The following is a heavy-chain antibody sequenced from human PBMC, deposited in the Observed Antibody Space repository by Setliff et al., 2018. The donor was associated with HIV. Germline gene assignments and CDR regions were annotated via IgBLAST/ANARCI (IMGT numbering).Heavy chain of an antibody. V-gene: IGHV3-11*03. Sequence: GGSLRLSCAASGFTFSDYYMTWIRQAPGKGLEWVSFISSSATYTTYADSVKGRFTISRDNAKKSMYLQMNSLRGEDTAVYYCARHDVVRGAIDNWGQGTLVTVSS. CDR2: ISSSATYT. J-gene: IGHJ4*02. CDR1: GFTFSDYY. D-gene: IGHD3-10*01. CDR3: ARHDVVRGAIDN.